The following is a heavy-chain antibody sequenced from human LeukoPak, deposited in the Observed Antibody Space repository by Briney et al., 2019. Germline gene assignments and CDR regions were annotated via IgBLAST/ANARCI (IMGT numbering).Heavy chain of an antibody. CDR2: IYYSGST. CDR3: ARGVDGYNVFYYFDY. D-gene: IGHD5-24*01. CDR1: GGSISSGDYY. V-gene: IGHV4-30-4*01. J-gene: IGHJ4*02. Sequence: PSETLSLTCAVSGGSISSGDYYWSWIRQPPGKGLEWIGYIYYSGSTYYNPSLKSRVTISVDTSKNQFSLKLSSVTAADTAVYYCARGVDGYNVFYYFDYWGQGTLVTVSS.